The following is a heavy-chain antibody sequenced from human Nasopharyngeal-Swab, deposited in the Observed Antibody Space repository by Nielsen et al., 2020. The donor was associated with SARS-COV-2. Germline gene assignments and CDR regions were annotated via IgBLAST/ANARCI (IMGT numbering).Heavy chain of an antibody. CDR2: IDTDGSTT. CDR1: RFTFSRYW. J-gene: IGHJ5*02. CDR3: ARDVAGADSA. V-gene: IGHV3-74*01. D-gene: IGHD2-21*01. Sequence: GGSLRLSCAASRFTFSRYWMHWVRQVPGKGLVWVSRIDTDGSTTDHADSVKGRFTISRDNAKNTLYLQMNNLRAEDTALYYCARDVAGADSAWGQGTLVTVSS.